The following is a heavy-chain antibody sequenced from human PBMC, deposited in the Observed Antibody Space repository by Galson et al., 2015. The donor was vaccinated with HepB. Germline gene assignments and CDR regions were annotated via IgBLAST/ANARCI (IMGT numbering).Heavy chain of an antibody. V-gene: IGHV3-33*06. D-gene: IGHD6-13*01. Sequence: LRLSCAASGFTFSSYGMHWVRQAPGKGLEWVAVIWYDGSNKYYADSVKGRFTISRDNSKNTLYLQMNSLRAEDTAVYYCAKDTRDSSSFLGYWGQGTLVTVSS. CDR2: IWYDGSNK. CDR1: GFTFSSYG. J-gene: IGHJ4*02. CDR3: AKDTRDSSSFLGY.